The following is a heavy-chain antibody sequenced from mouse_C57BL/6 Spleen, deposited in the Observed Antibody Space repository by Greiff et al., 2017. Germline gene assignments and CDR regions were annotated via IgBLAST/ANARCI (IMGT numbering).Heavy chain of an antibody. Sequence: QVQLQQPGAELVKPGASVKMSCKASGYTFTSYWITWVKQRPGQGLEWIGDISPGSGSTNYNEKFKSKATLTVDTDSSTAYMQLSSLTSEDSAVYYWARREAGTGYWGQGTTLTVSS. CDR2: ISPGSGST. CDR3: ARREAGTGY. V-gene: IGHV1-55*01. D-gene: IGHD4-1*01. CDR1: GYTFTSYW. J-gene: IGHJ2*01.